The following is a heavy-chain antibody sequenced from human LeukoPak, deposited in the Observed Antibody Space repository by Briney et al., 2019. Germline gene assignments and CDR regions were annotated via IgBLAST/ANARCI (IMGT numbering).Heavy chain of an antibody. CDR3: ARSALWFGSDNYFDY. CDR1: GGTFSSYA. D-gene: IGHD3-10*01. J-gene: IGHJ4*02. Sequence: ASVKVSCKASGGTFSSYAISWVRQAPGQGLEWMGGTIPIFGTANYPQKFQGRVTITTDESTSTDYLDLSSLRSEDTAVYYCARSALWFGSDNYFDYWGQGTLVTVSS. V-gene: IGHV1-69*05. CDR2: TIPIFGTA.